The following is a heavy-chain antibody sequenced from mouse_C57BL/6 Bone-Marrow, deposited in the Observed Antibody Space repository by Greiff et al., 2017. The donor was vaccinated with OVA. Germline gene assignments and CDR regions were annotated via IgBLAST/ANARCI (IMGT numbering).Heavy chain of an antibody. CDR1: GYAFTNYL. CDR2: INPGSGGT. V-gene: IGHV1-54*01. J-gene: IGHJ3*01. CDR3: ARTKFAY. Sequence: VQLQQSGAELVRPGTSVKVSCKASGYAFTNYLIEWVKQRPGQGLEWIGVINPGSGGTNYNEQFKGKATLTADKSSSTAYMQLSSLTSEDSAVYFCARTKFAYWGQGTLVTVSA.